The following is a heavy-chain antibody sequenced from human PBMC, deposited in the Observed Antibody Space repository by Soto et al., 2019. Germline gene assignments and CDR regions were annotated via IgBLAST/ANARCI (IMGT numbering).Heavy chain of an antibody. J-gene: IGHJ4*02. Sequence: EVQLVESGGGLVQPGGSLRLSCAVSGFTFSNYWMHWVRQAPGKGLVWVSRIKSDGSITTYADSVKGRFTISRDNAKNTLYLHMNNVRAADTAVYYCVRASGNYFFDYWGQGTLVTVSS. D-gene: IGHD1-26*01. CDR3: VRASGNYFFDY. V-gene: IGHV3-74*01. CDR2: IKSDGSIT. CDR1: GFTFSNYW.